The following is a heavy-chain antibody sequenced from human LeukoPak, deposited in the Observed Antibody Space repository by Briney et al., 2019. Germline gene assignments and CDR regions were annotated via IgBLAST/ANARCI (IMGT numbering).Heavy chain of an antibody. CDR2: ISAYNGNT. CDR1: GYTFTSYG. D-gene: IGHD1-26*01. V-gene: IGHV1-18*01. CDR3: ARGHSGSYFDY. J-gene: IGHJ4*02. Sequence: GASVKVSCKASGYTFTSYGISWVRQAPGQGLEWMGWISAYNGNTNYAQKFQGWVTMTRDTSISTAYMELSRLRSDDTAVYYCARGHSGSYFDYWGQGTLVTVSS.